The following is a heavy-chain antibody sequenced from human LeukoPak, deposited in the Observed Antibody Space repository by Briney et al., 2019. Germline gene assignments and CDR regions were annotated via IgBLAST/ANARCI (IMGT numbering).Heavy chain of an antibody. V-gene: IGHV5-51*01. CDR1: GYSFTSYW. Sequence: NRGESLKISCKGSGYSFTSYWIGWVRQMPGKGLEWMGIIYPGDSDTRYSPSLQGQVTISADKSISTAYLQWSSLKASDTAMYYCARHSIDTYYSSGSLYYYYMDVWGKGTTVTVSS. CDR3: ARHSIDTYYSSGSLYYYYMDV. D-gene: IGHD3-10*01. J-gene: IGHJ6*03. CDR2: IYPGDSDT.